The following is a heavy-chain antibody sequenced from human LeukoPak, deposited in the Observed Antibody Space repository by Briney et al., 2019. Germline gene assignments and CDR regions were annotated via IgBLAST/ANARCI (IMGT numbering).Heavy chain of an antibody. CDR3: ARVRSLGWLNCFDY. CDR2: IKQDGSEK. V-gene: IGHV3-7*01. D-gene: IGHD3-10*01. J-gene: IGHJ4*02. CDR1: GFTFSSYW. Sequence: GGSLRLSCAASGFTFSSYWVSWVRQAPGKGLEWVANIKQDGSEKYYVDSVKGRFTISRDNAKNSLYLQMNSLRAEDTAVYYCARVRSLGWLNCFDYWAREPWSPSPQ.